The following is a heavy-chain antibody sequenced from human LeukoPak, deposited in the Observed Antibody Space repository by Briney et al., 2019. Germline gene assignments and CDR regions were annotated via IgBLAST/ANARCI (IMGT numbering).Heavy chain of an antibody. V-gene: IGHV3-23*01. CDR2: ISGSGGST. CDR1: GFTFSSYA. D-gene: IGHD3-22*01. J-gene: IGHJ6*02. Sequence: SGGSLRLSCAASGFTFSSYAKSWVRQAPGKGLEWVSAISGSGGSTYYADSVKGRFTISRDNSKNTLYLQMNSLRAEDTAVYYCAKFTGDSSGYYYYYYYGMDVWGQGTTVTVSS. CDR3: AKFTGDSSGYYYYYYYGMDV.